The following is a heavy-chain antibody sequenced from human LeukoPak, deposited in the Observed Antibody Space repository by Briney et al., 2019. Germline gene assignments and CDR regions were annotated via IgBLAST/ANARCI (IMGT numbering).Heavy chain of an antibody. J-gene: IGHJ4*02. CDR3: ARNPGWAYFDS. CDR1: GFTFSSYG. D-gene: IGHD6-19*01. Sequence: GGSLRLSCAASGFTFSSYGMSGVRQAPGRGLEGGSYVSTATGRIYYADSVKGSFTISRDTAGNSLYLQMNSLRDEDTAVYFCARNPGWAYFDSWGQGALLTVSS. CDR2: VSTATGRI. V-gene: IGHV3-48*02.